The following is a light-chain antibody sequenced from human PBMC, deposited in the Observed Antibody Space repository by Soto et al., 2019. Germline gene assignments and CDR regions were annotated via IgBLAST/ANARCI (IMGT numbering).Light chain of an antibody. CDR2: GAS. J-gene: IGKJ2*01. CDR3: QQYGSSPPVYT. Sequence: EIVLTQSPGTLSLSPGERATLSCRASQSVSSSYLAWYQQKPGQAPRLLIYGASSRATGIPARFSGSGSGTAFTLTISRLEPEDFAVYYCQQYGSSPPVYTFGQGTKLEIK. V-gene: IGKV3-20*01. CDR1: QSVSSSY.